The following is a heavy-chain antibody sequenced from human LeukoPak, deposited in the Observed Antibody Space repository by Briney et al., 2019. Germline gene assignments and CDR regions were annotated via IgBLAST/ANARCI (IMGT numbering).Heavy chain of an antibody. CDR3: ARLGGTGTYYDFWSGYSSNWFDP. V-gene: IGHV4-59*08. CDR1: GGSISSYY. Sequence: PETLSLTCTVSGGSISSYYWSWIRQPPGKGLEWIGYIYYSGSTNYNPSLKSRVTISVDTSKNQFSLKLSSVTAADTAVYYCARLGGTGTYYDFWSGYSSNWFDPWGQGTLVTVSS. CDR2: IYYSGST. D-gene: IGHD3-3*01. J-gene: IGHJ5*02.